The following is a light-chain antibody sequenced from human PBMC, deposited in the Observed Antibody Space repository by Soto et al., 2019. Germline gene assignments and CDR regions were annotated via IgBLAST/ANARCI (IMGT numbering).Light chain of an antibody. CDR3: QQANSFPRT. Sequence: DIQMTQSPSSVSASVGDRATITCRASQGISSWLAWYQQKPGKAPKLLIYAASSLQSGVPSRFSSRGSGTDFALTIGSLQSEDFATYFCQQANSFPRTFGQGTKVEIK. J-gene: IGKJ1*01. CDR2: AAS. CDR1: QGISSW. V-gene: IGKV1-12*01.